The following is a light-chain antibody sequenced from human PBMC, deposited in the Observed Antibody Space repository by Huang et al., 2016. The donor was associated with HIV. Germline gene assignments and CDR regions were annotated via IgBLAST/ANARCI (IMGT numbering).Light chain of an antibody. V-gene: IGKV3-11*01. CDR1: QSVGVY. J-gene: IGKJ4*01. CDR3: QQRTKWPPVLT. CDR2: EAS. Sequence: EIVLTQSPATLSLSPGDRATLSCRASQSVGVYLAWYQQKTGQAPRLLIFEASNRTTGIPDRFSGSGSGTDLTLTIDSLQPDDFAIYYCQQRTKWPPVLTFGGGTRVEIK.